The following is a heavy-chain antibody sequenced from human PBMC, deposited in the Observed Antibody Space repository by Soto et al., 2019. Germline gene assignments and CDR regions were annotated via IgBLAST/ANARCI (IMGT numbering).Heavy chain of an antibody. CDR1: GFTFSSYS. CDR2: ISSSSSTI. J-gene: IGHJ3*02. D-gene: IGHD3-22*01. V-gene: IGHV3-48*02. Sequence: GSLRLSCAASGFTFSSYSMNWVRHAPGKGLEWVSYISSSSSTIYYADSVKGRFTISRDNAKNSLYLQMNSLRDEDTAVYYCARVYYDSSGEAFDIWGQGTMVTVSS. CDR3: ARVYYDSSGEAFDI.